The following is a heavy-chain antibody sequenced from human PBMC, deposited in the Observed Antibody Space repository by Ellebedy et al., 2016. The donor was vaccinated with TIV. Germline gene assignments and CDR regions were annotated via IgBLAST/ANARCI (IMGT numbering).Heavy chain of an antibody. V-gene: IGHV3-15*01. D-gene: IGHD3-3*01. CDR1: GFTFSNAW. Sequence: GESLKISXAASGFTFSNAWMSWVRQAPGKGLEWVGRIKSKTDGGTTDYVAPVKGRFTISRDDSKNTLYLQMNSLKTEDTAVYYCTTYGEGTIFPHLWGRGTLVTVSS. CDR3: TTYGEGTIFPHL. CDR2: IKSKTDGGTT. J-gene: IGHJ2*01.